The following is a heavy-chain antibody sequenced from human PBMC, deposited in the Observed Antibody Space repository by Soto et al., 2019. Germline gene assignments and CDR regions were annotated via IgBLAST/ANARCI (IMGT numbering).Heavy chain of an antibody. Sequence: GESLKISCKGSGYSFTSYWISWVRQMPGKGLEWMGRIDPSDSYTNYSPSFQGHVTISADKSISTAYLQWSSLKASDTAMYYCARQGRDYSNGYYYYGMDVRGQGTTVTVSS. CDR3: ARQGRDYSNGYYYYGMDV. V-gene: IGHV5-10-1*01. CDR2: IDPSDSYT. J-gene: IGHJ6*02. D-gene: IGHD4-4*01. CDR1: GYSFTSYW.